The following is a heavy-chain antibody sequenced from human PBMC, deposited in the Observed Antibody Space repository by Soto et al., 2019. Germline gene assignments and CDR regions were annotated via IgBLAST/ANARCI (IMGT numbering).Heavy chain of an antibody. Sequence: GASVKVSCKASGYTFTSYGISWVRQAPGQGLEWMGWISAYNGNTNYAQKLQGRVTMTTDTSTSTAYMELRSLRSDDTAVYYCARIDVLRFLEWLSESLYFDYWGQGTLVTVSS. J-gene: IGHJ4*02. CDR2: ISAYNGNT. V-gene: IGHV1-18*01. D-gene: IGHD3-3*01. CDR3: ARIDVLRFLEWLSESLYFDY. CDR1: GYTFTSYG.